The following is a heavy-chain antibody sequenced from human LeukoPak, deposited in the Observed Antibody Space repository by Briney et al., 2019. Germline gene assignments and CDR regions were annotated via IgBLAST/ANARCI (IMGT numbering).Heavy chain of an antibody. CDR2: IIPIFGTA. Sequence: SVKVSCKASGGTFSSYAISWVRQAPGQGLEWMGGIIPIFGTANYAQKFQGRVTITADESTSTAYMELSSLRSEDTAVYYCVRPLRGSYFPDAFDIWGQGTMVTVSS. CDR3: VRPLRGSYFPDAFDI. J-gene: IGHJ3*02. D-gene: IGHD1-26*01. CDR1: GGTFSSYA. V-gene: IGHV1-69*13.